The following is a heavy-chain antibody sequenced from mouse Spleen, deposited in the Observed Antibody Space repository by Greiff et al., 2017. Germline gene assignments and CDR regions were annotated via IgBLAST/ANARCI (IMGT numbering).Heavy chain of an antibody. D-gene: IGHD1-2*01. Sequence: VQLKQSGAELVRPGASVKLSCTASGFNIKDDYMHWVKQRPEQGLEWIGWIDPENGDTEYASKFQGKATITADTSSNTAYLQLSSLTSEDTAVYYCTNTARYYFDYWGQGTTLTVSS. V-gene: IGHV14-4*01. CDR2: IDPENGDT. J-gene: IGHJ2*01. CDR3: TNTARYYFDY. CDR1: GFNIKDDY.